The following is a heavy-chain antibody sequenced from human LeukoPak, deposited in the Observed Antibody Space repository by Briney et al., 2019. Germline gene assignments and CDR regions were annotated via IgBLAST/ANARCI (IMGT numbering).Heavy chain of an antibody. D-gene: IGHD2-2*01. J-gene: IGHJ4*02. V-gene: IGHV1-69*13. CDR1: GGTFSSYA. CDR2: IIPIFGTA. CDR3: ARDQGYCSSTSCYALGAYFDY. Sequence: ASVKVSCKASGGTFSSYAISWVRQAPGQGLEWMGGIIPIFGTANYAQKFQGRVTITADESTSTAHMELSSLRSEDTAVYYCARDQGYCSSTSCYALGAYFDYWGQGTLVTVSS.